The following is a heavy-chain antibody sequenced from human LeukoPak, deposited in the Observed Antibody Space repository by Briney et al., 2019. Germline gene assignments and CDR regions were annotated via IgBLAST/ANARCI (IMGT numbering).Heavy chain of an antibody. D-gene: IGHD6-19*01. V-gene: IGHV1-46*02. Sequence: ASVKVSCKASGYTFNNYYIHWVRQAPGQGLEWMGILNPSGGATTYTQNFQGRVAMTRDMSTSTVYMELRSLRSDDTAVYYCARVNQWLVIPTYMDVWGKGTTVTVSS. CDR2: LNPSGGAT. CDR3: ARVNQWLVIPTYMDV. J-gene: IGHJ6*03. CDR1: GYTFNNYY.